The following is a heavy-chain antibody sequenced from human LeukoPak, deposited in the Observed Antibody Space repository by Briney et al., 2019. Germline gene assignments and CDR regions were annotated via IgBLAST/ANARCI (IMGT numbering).Heavy chain of an antibody. J-gene: IGHJ4*02. Sequence: SETLSLTCTVSGGSISSHYWSWIRQPPGKGLEWIGYIYYSGSTNYNPSLKSRVTISVDTSKNQFSLKLSSVTAADTAVYYCARAYYDFWSGQLFDYWGQGTLVTVSS. D-gene: IGHD3-3*01. CDR1: GGSISSHY. CDR3: ARAYYDFWSGQLFDY. CDR2: IYYSGST. V-gene: IGHV4-59*11.